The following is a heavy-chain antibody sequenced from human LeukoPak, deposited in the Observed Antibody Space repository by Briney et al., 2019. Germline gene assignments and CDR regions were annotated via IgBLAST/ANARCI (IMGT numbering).Heavy chain of an antibody. J-gene: IGHJ4*02. D-gene: IGHD6-19*01. CDR3: ARVGYSSGWYSLHY. V-gene: IGHV3-74*01. Sequence: PGGSLRLSCAASGFPFSSYWMHWVRQAPGKGLVWISRINSDGSTTTYADSVKGRFTISRDNAENTLYLQMNSLRAEDTAVYYCARVGYSSGWYSLHYWGQGTLVTVSS. CDR2: INSDGSTT. CDR1: GFPFSSYW.